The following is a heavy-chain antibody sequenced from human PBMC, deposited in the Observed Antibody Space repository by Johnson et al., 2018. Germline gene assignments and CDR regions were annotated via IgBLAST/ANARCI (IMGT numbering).Heavy chain of an antibody. CDR3: AKDKQVVVITTAFDI. J-gene: IGHJ3*02. Sequence: VQSGRSLRLSCAASGFTFDDYAMHWVRQAPGKGLEWVSGISWNSGSIGYADSVKGRFTISRDNAKNSLYLQMNSLRAEDTALYYCAKDKQVVVITTAFDIWGQGTMVTVSS. CDR1: GFTFDDYA. CDR2: ISWNSGSI. D-gene: IGHD3-22*01. V-gene: IGHV3-9*01.